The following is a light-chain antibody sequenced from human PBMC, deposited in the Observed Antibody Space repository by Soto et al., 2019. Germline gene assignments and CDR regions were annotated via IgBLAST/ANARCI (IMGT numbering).Light chain of an antibody. Sequence: EIVLTQSPGTLSLSPGEKATLPCRASQGVSNGYLAWNQQKPGQAPRPPIYGASSRPTGIPDRFSGSGSGTDFTLTISRLEPEDFAVFYCQQYGTSPWTFGQGTKVEIK. CDR2: GAS. J-gene: IGKJ1*01. V-gene: IGKV3-20*01. CDR1: QGVSNGY. CDR3: QQYGTSPWT.